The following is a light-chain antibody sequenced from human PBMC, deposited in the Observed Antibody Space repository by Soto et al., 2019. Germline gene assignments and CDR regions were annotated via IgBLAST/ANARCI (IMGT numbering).Light chain of an antibody. Sequence: EIVMTQSPSTLSVSAGERATLSCRASQSVSSNLAWYQQKPGQAPRLLIYGASTRATGIPARLSGSGSGTDFTLTISSLDPEDSPVYYCQQRSTSITFGQGTRLEIK. J-gene: IGKJ5*01. CDR1: QSVSSN. CDR2: GAS. V-gene: IGKV3-11*01. CDR3: QQRSTSIT.